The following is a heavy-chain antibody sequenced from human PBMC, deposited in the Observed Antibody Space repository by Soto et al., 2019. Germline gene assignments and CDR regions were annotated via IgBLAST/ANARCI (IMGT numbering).Heavy chain of an antibody. CDR2: ISYDGSNK. Sequence: QVQLVESGGGVVQPGRSLRLSCEASGFTFSTYGMHWVRQAPGKGLEWVAVISYDGSNKYYADSVKGRFTISRDYSENTLYLQMNSLRAEDTAVYYCAKDLYGEYYYGMDVWGQGTTVTVSS. V-gene: IGHV3-30*18. CDR3: AKDLYGEYYYGMDV. D-gene: IGHD3-10*01. CDR1: GFTFSTYG. J-gene: IGHJ6*02.